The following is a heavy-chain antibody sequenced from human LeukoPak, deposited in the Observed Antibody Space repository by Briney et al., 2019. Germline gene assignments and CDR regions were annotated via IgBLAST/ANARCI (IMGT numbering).Heavy chain of an antibody. CDR2: FDPEDGET. CDR3: ATAVSGSYYK. D-gene: IGHD1-26*01. CDR1: QYTLTEFS. Sequence: ASVKVSCKVSQYTLTEFSMHWVRQAPGKGLEWMGGFDPEDGETIYAQKFQGRVTMTEDTSTDTAYMELSSLRSEDAAVYYCATAVSGSYYKWGQGTLVTVSS. V-gene: IGHV1-24*01. J-gene: IGHJ4*02.